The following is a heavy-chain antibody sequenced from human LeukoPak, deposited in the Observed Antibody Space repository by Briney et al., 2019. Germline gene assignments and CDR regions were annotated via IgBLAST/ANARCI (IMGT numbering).Heavy chain of an antibody. V-gene: IGHV3-30*18. J-gene: IGHJ4*02. D-gene: IGHD6-13*01. CDR2: ISYDGSNK. Sequence: GGSLRLSCAASRFTFSSYGMHWVRQATGKGLEWVAVISYDGSNKYYADSVKGRFTISRDNSKNTLYLQMNSLRAEDTAVYYCAKDPGEQQLVDLEYYFDYWGQGTLVTVSS. CDR1: RFTFSSYG. CDR3: AKDPGEQQLVDLEYYFDY.